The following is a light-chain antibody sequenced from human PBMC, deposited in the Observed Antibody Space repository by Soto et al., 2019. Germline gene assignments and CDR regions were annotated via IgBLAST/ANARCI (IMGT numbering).Light chain of an antibody. CDR1: QNIRGNE. V-gene: IGKV3-20*01. J-gene: IGKJ1*01. CDR3: QYDRGSAPWA. CDR2: RGS. Sequence: VLTQSPGTLSLSPGERTTLSCRASQNIRGNELAWYQQKPGQPPRLLIYRGSSRAPGIPDRFSGRGSGTEVTLAASSLEPQDFAVDSCQYDRGSAPWAFGQGTSVEIK.